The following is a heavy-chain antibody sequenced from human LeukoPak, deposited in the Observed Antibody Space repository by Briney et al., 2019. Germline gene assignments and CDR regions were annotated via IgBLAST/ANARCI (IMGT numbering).Heavy chain of an antibody. V-gene: IGHV4-4*07. CDR3: ARLTNPARGRGAWYSDL. CDR2: IYTSGST. J-gene: IGHJ2*01. D-gene: IGHD5-24*01. Sequence: TSETLSLTCTVSGGSISSYYWSWIRQPAGKGLEWIGRIYTSGSTNYNPSLKSRVTISVDTSKNQFSLKLSSVTAADTAVYYCARLTNPARGRGAWYSDLWGRGTLVTVSS. CDR1: GGSISSYY.